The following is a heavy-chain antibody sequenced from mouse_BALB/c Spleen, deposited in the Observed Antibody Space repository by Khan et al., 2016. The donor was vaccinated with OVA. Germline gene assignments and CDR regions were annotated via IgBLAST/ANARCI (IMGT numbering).Heavy chain of an antibody. Sequence: QVQLKQSGPGLVAPSQSLSITCTVSGFSLTGYGVNWVRQPPGKGLEWLGMIWGDGSTDYNSALKSRLSISTDNSKSQIFLKINSLQTDDTARYDCARAYYGNYREAMDYWGQGTSVTVSS. V-gene: IGHV2-6-7*01. D-gene: IGHD2-10*01. CDR3: ARAYYGNYREAMDY. CDR1: GFSLTGYG. CDR2: IWGDGST. J-gene: IGHJ4*01.